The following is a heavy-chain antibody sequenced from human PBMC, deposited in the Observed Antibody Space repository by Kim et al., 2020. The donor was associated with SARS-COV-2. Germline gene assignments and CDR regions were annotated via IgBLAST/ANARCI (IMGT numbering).Heavy chain of an antibody. CDR2: IIPIFGTA. D-gene: IGHD4-17*01. CDR3: ARHRTVTTGGPPTYYYYYGMDG. J-gene: IGHJ6*02. CDR1: GGTFSSYA. Sequence: SVKVSCKASGGTFSSYAISWVRQAPGQGLEWMGGIIPIFGTANYAQKFQGRVTITADESTSTAYMELSSLRSEYTAVYYCARHRTVTTGGPPTYYYYYGMDGWGQGTTGTVSS. V-gene: IGHV1-69*13.